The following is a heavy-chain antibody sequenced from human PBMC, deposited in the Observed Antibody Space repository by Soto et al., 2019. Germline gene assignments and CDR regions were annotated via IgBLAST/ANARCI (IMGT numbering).Heavy chain of an antibody. Sequence: SETLSLTCTVSGGSISNSYWSWIRQSPGKGLEWIGNIYYSGSTNYNPSLKSRVTISVDRSKNQFSLKLRSVTAADTAVYYCARHFSVDYFDYWGQGALVTVS. CDR2: IYYSGST. CDR1: GGSISNSY. CDR3: ARHFSVDYFDY. J-gene: IGHJ4*02. V-gene: IGHV4-59*08.